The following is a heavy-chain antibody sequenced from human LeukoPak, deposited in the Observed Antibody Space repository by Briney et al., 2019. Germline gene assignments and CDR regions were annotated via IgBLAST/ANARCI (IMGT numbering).Heavy chain of an antibody. J-gene: IGHJ4*02. CDR1: RFTFSNYW. D-gene: IGHD2-15*01. CDR3: ARGYCSDGSCSRPFDY. Sequence: PGGSLRLSCAASRFTFSNYWMHWVRQAPGKGLVWVSRINSDGRDTSYADSVKGRFTISRDNAKNTLYLQINSLGAEDTAVYYCARGYCSDGSCSRPFDYWGQGTQVTVSS. V-gene: IGHV3-74*01. CDR2: INSDGRDT.